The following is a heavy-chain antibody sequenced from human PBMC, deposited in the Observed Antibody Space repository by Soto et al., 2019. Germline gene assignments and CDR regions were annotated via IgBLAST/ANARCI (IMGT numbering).Heavy chain of an antibody. D-gene: IGHD6-19*01. J-gene: IGHJ3*02. CDR1: GKTSINHW. CDR2: IYPGDSDA. V-gene: IGHV5-51*01. Sequence: GESLKISCKVSGKTSINHWIAWVRQMPGKGLEWMGIIYPGDSDARYSPSFAGQVTISVDKSITTAYLHWSSLEASDSAMYYCARQGDMAATPADAFDIWGQGTMVTVSS. CDR3: ARQGDMAATPADAFDI.